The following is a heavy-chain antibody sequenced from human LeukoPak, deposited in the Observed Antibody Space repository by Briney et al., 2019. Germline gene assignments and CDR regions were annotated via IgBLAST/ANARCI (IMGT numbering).Heavy chain of an antibody. CDR2: IAFDGSNA. J-gene: IGHJ6*02. CDR1: GFTFSSYA. CDR3: SRGRYGDYSRSGYYYGTDV. Sequence: GRSLRLSCVASGFTFSSYAMHWVRQAPGKGLEWVAVIAFDGSNALYADSVKGRFTISGDISKSTLYLEMNSLKAEDSAIYYCSRGRYGDYSRSGYYYGTDVWGQGTTVTVSS. V-gene: IGHV3-30-3*01. D-gene: IGHD4-17*01.